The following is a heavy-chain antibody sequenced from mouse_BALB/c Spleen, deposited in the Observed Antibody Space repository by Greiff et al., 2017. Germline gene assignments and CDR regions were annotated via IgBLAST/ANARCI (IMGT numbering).Heavy chain of an antibody. J-gene: IGHJ2*01. V-gene: IGHV1-7*01. Sequence: QVQLQQSGAELAKPGASVKMSCKASGYTFTSYWMHWVKQRPGQGLEWIGYINPSTGYTEYNQKFKDKATFTADKSSSTAYMQLSSLTSEDSAVYYSARGAPPCYFDYWGEGTTLTVSA. CDR2: INPSTGYT. CDR3: ARGAPPCYFDY. CDR1: GYTFTSYW.